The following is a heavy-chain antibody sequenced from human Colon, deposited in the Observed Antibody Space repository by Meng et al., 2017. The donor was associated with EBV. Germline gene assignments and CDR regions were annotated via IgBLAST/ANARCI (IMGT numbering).Heavy chain of an antibody. D-gene: IGHD4-17*01. Sequence: QVQRQESGPGLVKPSQTLSLTFTGSVGSVSSGTHYWSWIRQHPGKGLEYIVYIYYSGSTYYNPSLKSRVIISVDTSKNQFSLRLNSVTAADTAVYYCASLYGDSSVWYLDLWGRGTLVTVSS. V-gene: IGHV4-31*03. CDR3: ASLYGDSSVWYLDL. J-gene: IGHJ2*01. CDR2: IYYSGST. CDR1: VGSVSSGTHY.